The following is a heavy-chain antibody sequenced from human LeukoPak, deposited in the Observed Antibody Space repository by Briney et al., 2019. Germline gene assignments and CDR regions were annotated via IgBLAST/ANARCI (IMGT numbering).Heavy chain of an antibody. CDR2: INSDGSST. Sequence: GGSLRLSCAASGFTFSSYWMHWVRQAPGKGLVWVSRINSDGSSTSYADSVKGRFTIFRDNAKNNAKNALYLQMNSLRAEDTAVYYCARDSGPYVVFDYWGQGTLVTVSS. CDR3: ARDSGPYVVFDY. J-gene: IGHJ4*02. CDR1: GFTFSSYW. V-gene: IGHV3-74*01. D-gene: IGHD2-21*01.